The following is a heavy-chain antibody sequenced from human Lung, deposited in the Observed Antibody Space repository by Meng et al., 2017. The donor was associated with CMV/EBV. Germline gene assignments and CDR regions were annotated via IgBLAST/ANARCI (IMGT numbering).Heavy chain of an antibody. CDR3: ARQDSYTNYYFDL. CDR2: IYPGDSDT. V-gene: IGHV5-51*01. CDR1: GYSFTTHW. J-gene: IGHJ4*02. D-gene: IGHD4-11*01. Sequence: XVSXXGSGYSFTTHWIGWVRQMPGKGLEWMGVIYPGDSDTTYSPSFQGRVTISADKSITTAYLQLRSLKASDTAVYYCARQDSYTNYYFDLWGRGTLVXVSS.